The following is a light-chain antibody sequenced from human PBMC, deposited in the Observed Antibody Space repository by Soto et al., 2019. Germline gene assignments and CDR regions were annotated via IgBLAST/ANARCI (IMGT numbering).Light chain of an antibody. CDR2: GAS. CDR1: QSVSSN. J-gene: IGKJ5*01. CDR3: QQYNDWPPIT. V-gene: IGKV3-15*01. Sequence: EIVMTQSPATLSVSPGERATLSCRASQSVSSNLAWYQHKPGQPPRLVIYGASTRATGVPARFSGSGSGTEFTMSISSLQSEDFAVYACQQYNDWPPITFGQGTRLEIK.